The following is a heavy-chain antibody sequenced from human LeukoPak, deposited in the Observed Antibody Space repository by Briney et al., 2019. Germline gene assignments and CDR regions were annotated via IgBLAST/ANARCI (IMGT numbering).Heavy chain of an antibody. CDR1: GGSISSGSYY. CDR2: IYTSGST. Sequence: SQTLSLTCTVSGGSISSGSYYWSWIRQPAGKGLEWIGRIYTSGSTNYNPSLKSRVTMSVDTSKNQFSLKLSSVTAADTAVYYCARDRGVRGYSYGFDYWGQGTLVTVSS. J-gene: IGHJ4*02. D-gene: IGHD5-18*01. V-gene: IGHV4-61*02. CDR3: ARDRGVRGYSYGFDY.